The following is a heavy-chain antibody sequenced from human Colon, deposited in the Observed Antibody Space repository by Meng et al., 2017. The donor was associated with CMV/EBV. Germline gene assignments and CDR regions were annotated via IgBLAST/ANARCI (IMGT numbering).Heavy chain of an antibody. J-gene: IGHJ4*02. D-gene: IGHD3-3*01. CDR3: AKGAAYFDFWSLPN. V-gene: IGHV3-30*04. CDR1: GFTFDSYA. Sequence: GESLKISCSPSGFTFDSYAMHWVRQTPGKGLEWVALISFDGRNTYYADSVKGRFTISRDNSKNALFLQVDRLTADDTAVYFCAKGAAYFDFWSLPNWGQGTLVTVSS. CDR2: ISFDGRNT.